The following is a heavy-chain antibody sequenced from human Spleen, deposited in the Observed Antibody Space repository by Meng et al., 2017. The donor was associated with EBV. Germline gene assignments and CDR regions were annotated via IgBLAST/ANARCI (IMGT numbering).Heavy chain of an antibody. CDR2: IDYGGIST. Sequence: EVQLVEPGGXLVETGGSLXLSCAASGFIFNNYRMNWVRQAPGKGLEWVSVIDYGGISTYYADSVKGRFTISRDNAKNSVSLQMNNLRAEDTAVYYCVREEYDPRDFWGQGTLVTVSS. CDR3: VREEYDPRDF. D-gene: IGHD3-16*01. CDR1: GFIFNNYR. J-gene: IGHJ4*02. V-gene: IGHV3-21*01.